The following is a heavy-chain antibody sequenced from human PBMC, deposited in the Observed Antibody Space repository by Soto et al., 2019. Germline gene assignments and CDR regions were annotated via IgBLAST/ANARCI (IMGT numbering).Heavy chain of an antibody. CDR3: ARRPTGYNYYYHGMDV. CDR2: IYYSGST. J-gene: IGHJ6*02. Sequence: PSETLSLTCTVSGVSVNSDSYYWSWVRQPPGKGLEWIGYIYYSGSTNYNPSLKSRLTISVDTSKNQFSLKLKSVTAADTAVYYCARRPTGYNYYYHGMDVWGQGTTVTVSS. D-gene: IGHD3-9*01. CDR1: GVSVNSDSYY. V-gene: IGHV4-61*01.